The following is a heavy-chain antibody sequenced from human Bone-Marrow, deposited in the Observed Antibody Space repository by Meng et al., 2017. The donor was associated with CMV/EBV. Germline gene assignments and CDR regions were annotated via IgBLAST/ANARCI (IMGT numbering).Heavy chain of an antibody. CDR3: AKDGRITSAGTSWFDP. CDR1: GFTFSSYA. CDR2: IRYDGSDK. Sequence: GESLKISCAASGFTFSSYAMHWVRQAPGKGLEWVAFIRYDGSDKYYGDSVKGRFTISRDYSKNTLYLQMDSLRAEDTALYYCAKDGRITSAGTSWFDPWGQGTLVTVSS. V-gene: IGHV3-30*02. J-gene: IGHJ5*02. D-gene: IGHD6-13*01.